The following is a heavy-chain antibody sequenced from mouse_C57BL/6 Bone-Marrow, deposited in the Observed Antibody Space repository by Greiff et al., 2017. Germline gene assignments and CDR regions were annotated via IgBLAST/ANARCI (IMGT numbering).Heavy chain of an antibody. CDR1: GFNIKDDY. D-gene: IGHD2-4*01. Sequence: VQLQQSGAELVRPGASVKLSCTASGFNIKDDYMHWVKQRPEQGLEWIGWIDPANGDTEYASKFQGKATITADTSSNTAYLQLSSLTSEDTAVYYCTPLYDYEGVDYWGQGTSVTVSS. CDR2: IDPANGDT. CDR3: TPLYDYEGVDY. V-gene: IGHV14-4*01. J-gene: IGHJ4*01.